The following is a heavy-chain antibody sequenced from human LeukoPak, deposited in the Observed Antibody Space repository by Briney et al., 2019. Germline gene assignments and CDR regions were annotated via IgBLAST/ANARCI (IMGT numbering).Heavy chain of an antibody. CDR2: IWYDGSNK. Sequence: GRSLRLSCAASGFTFRSYGMHWVRQAPGKGLEWVAVIWYDGSNKYYTDSVKGRFTISRDNSKNTLYLQMNSLRAEDTAVYYCARDSITIFGVVYLGYGMDVWGQGTTVTVSS. V-gene: IGHV3-33*01. J-gene: IGHJ6*02. CDR3: ARDSITIFGVVYLGYGMDV. CDR1: GFTFRSYG. D-gene: IGHD3-3*01.